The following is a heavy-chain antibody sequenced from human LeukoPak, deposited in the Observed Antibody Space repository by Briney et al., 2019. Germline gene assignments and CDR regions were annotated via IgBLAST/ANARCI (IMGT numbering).Heavy chain of an antibody. Sequence: SETLSLTCTVSGGVISSSNYYWGWIRQPPGKGLEWIGIIYYSGSTYYNPSLKSRVTISVDTSKNQFSLKLSTVTAADTAVYYCARRGRVAARRGFDYWGQGTLVTVSS. J-gene: IGHJ4*02. CDR1: GGVISSSNYY. CDR3: ARRGRVAARRGFDY. CDR2: IYYSGST. D-gene: IGHD6-6*01. V-gene: IGHV4-39*01.